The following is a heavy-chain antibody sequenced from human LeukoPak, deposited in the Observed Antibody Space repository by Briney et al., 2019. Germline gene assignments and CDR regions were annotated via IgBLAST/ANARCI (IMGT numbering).Heavy chain of an antibody. Sequence: GASVKVSCKASGYTFSDYFIHWVRQAPGQGLEWMGWINPKSGGTNFAQKYQGRVTMTRDTSMSTAYMELSRLRSDDTAVYYCTRDIWGTTVTKFPVFRFDYWGQGTLVTVSS. J-gene: IGHJ4*02. V-gene: IGHV1-2*02. CDR2: INPKSGGT. CDR3: TRDIWGTTVTKFPVFRFDY. D-gene: IGHD4-17*01. CDR1: GYTFSDYF.